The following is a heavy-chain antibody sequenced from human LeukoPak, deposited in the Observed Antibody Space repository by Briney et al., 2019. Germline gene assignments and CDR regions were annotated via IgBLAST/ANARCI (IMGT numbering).Heavy chain of an antibody. CDR3: ASSLWFGEPN. J-gene: IGHJ3*01. CDR2: ISYDGTNK. D-gene: IGHD3-10*01. V-gene: IGHV3-30*04. CDR1: GFTFSNYA. Sequence: PGRSLRLSCAASGFTFSNYAMHWVRQAPGKGLEWVAVISYDGTNKYYADSVKGRFTISRDNSKNTLYLQMNSLRAEDTAVYYCASSLWFGEPNWGQGTMVTVSS.